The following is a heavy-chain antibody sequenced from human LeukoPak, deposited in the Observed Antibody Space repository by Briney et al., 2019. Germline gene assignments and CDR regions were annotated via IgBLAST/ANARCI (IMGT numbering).Heavy chain of an antibody. J-gene: IGHJ4*02. CDR2: IYPRDSDT. D-gene: IGHD5-12*01. CDR1: GYIFTNYW. V-gene: IGHV5-51*01. Sequence: GESLKISCKGSGYIFTNYWIGWVRQMPGKGLEWMGIIYPRDSDTRHSPSFQGQVTVSADKSISTAYLQWSSLEASDTAMYYCARRQYSGYDFDFWGQGTLVTVSS. CDR3: ARRQYSGYDFDF.